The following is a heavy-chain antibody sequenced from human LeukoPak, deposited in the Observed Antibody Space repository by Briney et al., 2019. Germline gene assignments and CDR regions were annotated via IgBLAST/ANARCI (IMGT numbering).Heavy chain of an antibody. CDR3: AKGLGNYYDSSGYYDYFDY. D-gene: IGHD3-22*01. V-gene: IGHV3-23*01. CDR2: ISGSGGST. CDR1: GFTFSSYA. J-gene: IGHJ4*02. Sequence: GGSLRLSCAASGFTFSSYAMSWVRQAPGKGLEWVSAISGSGGSTYYADSVKGRFTISRDNSKNTLYLQMSSLRAEDTAVYYCAKGLGNYYDSSGYYDYFDYWGQGTLVTVSS.